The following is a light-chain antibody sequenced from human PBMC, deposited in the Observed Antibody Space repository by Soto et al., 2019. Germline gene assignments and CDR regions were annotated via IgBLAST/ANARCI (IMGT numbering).Light chain of an antibody. CDR3: QQTYSTPRT. V-gene: IGKV1-39*01. CDR1: QIFSRY. Sequence: DIQMTQSPSSLSASAGDRVTITCRASQIFSRYLNWYRQKPGKGPELLIYVASNLQSGVPSRFSGSGFGTDFTLTISSLHPEDFATYYCQQTYSTPRTFGQGTKVDIK. CDR2: VAS. J-gene: IGKJ2*01.